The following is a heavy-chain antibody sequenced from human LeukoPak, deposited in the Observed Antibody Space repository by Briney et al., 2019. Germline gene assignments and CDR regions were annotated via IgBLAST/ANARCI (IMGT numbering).Heavy chain of an antibody. CDR3: ARGRPPGWYSSRWEGFQV. CDR1: GGSFSGYY. J-gene: IGHJ4*02. D-gene: IGHD6-13*01. V-gene: IGHV4-34*01. CDR2: INHSGST. Sequence: PSETLSLTCAVYGGSFSGYYWSWIRQPPGKGLEWIGEINHSGSTNYNPSLKSRVTISVDTSKNQFSLKLSSVTAADTAVYYCARGRPPGWYSSRWEGFQVRGQGTLGPRLF.